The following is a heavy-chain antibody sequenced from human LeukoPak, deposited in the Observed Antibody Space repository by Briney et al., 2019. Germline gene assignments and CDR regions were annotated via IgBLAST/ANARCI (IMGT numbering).Heavy chain of an antibody. CDR3: ARVGILRYFDWLLSGPDAFDI. CDR1: GYTFTSYG. V-gene: IGHV1-18*01. D-gene: IGHD3-9*01. Sequence: ASVKVSCKASGYTFTSYGISWVRQAPGQGLEWMGWISAYNGNTNYAQKLQGRVTMTTDTSTSTAYMELRSLRSDDTAVYYCARVGILRYFDWLLSGPDAFDIWGQGTMVTVSS. J-gene: IGHJ3*02. CDR2: ISAYNGNT.